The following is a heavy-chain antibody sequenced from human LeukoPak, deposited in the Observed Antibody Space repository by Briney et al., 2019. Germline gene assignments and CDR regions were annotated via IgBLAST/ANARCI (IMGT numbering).Heavy chain of an antibody. D-gene: IGHD6-13*01. CDR1: GGSISSHY. Sequence: KPSETLSLTCNVSGGSISSHYWSWIRQPPGKGLEWIAYIYYRGSTNYNPSLTSRVTISVDASKNQFSLKLTSVTAADTAVYYCARSLSTGPSAAGDAFYFYYGLDVWGQGTTVTVSS. CDR2: IYYRGST. J-gene: IGHJ6*02. V-gene: IGHV4-59*11. CDR3: ARSLSTGPSAAGDAFYFYYGLDV.